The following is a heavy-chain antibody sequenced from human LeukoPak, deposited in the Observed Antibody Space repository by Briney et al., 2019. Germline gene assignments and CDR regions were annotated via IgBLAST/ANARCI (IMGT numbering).Heavy chain of an antibody. J-gene: IGHJ4*02. CDR2: TSAYNGNT. CDR3: ARGRARELANNWNIDY. V-gene: IGHV1-18*01. Sequence: GASVKVSCKASGYTFTSYGISWVRQAPGQGLEWMGWTSAYNGNTNYAQKLQGRVTMTTDTSTSTAYMELRSLRSDDTAVYYCARGRARELANNWNIDYWGQGTLVTVSS. CDR1: GYTFTSYG. D-gene: IGHD1-1*01.